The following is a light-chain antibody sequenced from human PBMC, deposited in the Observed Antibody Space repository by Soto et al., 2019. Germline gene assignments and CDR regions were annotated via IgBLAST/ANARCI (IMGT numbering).Light chain of an antibody. V-gene: IGLV1-40*01. CDR1: SSNIGAGYD. Sequence: QSVLTQPPSVSGAPGQRVTISCTGSSSNIGAGYDVHWYQQPPGTAPKLLIYGNNNRPSGVPDRFSGSKSGTSASLAITGLQAEDEADYYCQSYDSSLNGWVFGGGTKLTVL. CDR2: GNN. J-gene: IGLJ3*02. CDR3: QSYDSSLNGWV.